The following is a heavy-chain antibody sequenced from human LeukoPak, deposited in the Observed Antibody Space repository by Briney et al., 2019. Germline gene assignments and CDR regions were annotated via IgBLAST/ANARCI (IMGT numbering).Heavy chain of an antibody. D-gene: IGHD3-9*01. CDR1: GYSISSGYY. V-gene: IGHV4-38-2*01. CDR2: FYHGWST. J-gene: IGHJ4*02. Sequence: SETLSLTCAVSGYSISSGYYWGWIRQPPGKGLEWIATFYHGWSTYYNPSLKSRVTISVDTSKNHFSLKLTSVTAADTAVYYCARLRQVITEPRFDYWGQGTLVTVPS. CDR3: ARLRQVITEPRFDY.